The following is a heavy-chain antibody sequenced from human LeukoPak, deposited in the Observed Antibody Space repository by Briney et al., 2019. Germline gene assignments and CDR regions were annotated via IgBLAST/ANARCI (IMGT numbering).Heavy chain of an antibody. CDR2: INPNSGGT. Sequence: ASVAVSCKASGYTFTGYYMHWVRQAPGQGVEWMGWINPNSGGTNYAQKLQGRVTMTRDTSISTAYMELSRLRSDDTAVYYCARDRYYYDSSGYLFDYWGQGTLVTVSS. CDR3: ARDRYYYDSSGYLFDY. CDR1: GYTFTGYY. J-gene: IGHJ4*02. D-gene: IGHD3-22*01. V-gene: IGHV1-2*02.